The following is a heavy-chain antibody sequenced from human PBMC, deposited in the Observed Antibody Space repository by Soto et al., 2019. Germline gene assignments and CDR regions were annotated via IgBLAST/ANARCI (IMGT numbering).Heavy chain of an antibody. J-gene: IGHJ4*02. V-gene: IGHV1-69*13. D-gene: IGHD5-18*01. CDR2: IIPIFGTA. CDR1: GGTFRISA. CDR3: ARINTAMDEYYLDY. Sequence: GPSVEISCESSGGTFRISAITWLRQTPGQGLEWMGGIIPIFGTANYAQKFQGRVTITADESTSTAYMELSSLRSEDTAVYYCARINTAMDEYYLDYWGQGTLVTVSS.